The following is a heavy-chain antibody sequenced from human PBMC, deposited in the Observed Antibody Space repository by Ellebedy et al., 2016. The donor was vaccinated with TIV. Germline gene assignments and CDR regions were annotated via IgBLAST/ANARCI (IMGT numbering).Heavy chain of an antibody. Sequence: GESLKISCAASGFTFSSFAMHWVRQAPGKGLEWLSVISGGGGSTHHADSVKGRFTITRDNSKNTLYLQMDRLRAEDTAVYYCAKGTSSGFNYDRVGSEYWGQGTLVTVSS. CDR2: ISGGGGST. CDR1: GFTFSSFA. D-gene: IGHD3-22*01. V-gene: IGHV3-23*01. J-gene: IGHJ4*02. CDR3: AKGTSSGFNYDRVGSEY.